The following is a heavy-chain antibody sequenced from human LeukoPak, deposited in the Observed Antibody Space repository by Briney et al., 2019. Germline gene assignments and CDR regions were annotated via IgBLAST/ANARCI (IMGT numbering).Heavy chain of an antibody. CDR1: GFTFSIYW. V-gene: IGHV3-7*05. J-gene: IGHJ6*02. Sequence: GGSLRLSCAASGFTFSIYWMSWVRQARGKGLEWVASINQDGSEKYYVDSVKGRCTISRDNAKTSLYLQMSSLRAEDAAAYYCVRDGPGGIEARKRYYGMDVWGQGTTVSVSS. CDR2: INQDGSEK. D-gene: IGHD6-6*01. CDR3: VRDGPGGIEARKRYYGMDV.